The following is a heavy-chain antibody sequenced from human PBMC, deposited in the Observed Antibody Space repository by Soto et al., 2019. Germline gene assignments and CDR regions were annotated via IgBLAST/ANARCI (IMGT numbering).Heavy chain of an antibody. J-gene: IGHJ6*02. Sequence: QVQLVQSGAEVKKPGSSVTVSCKASGGTFGNSAISWVRQAPGQGLEWMGGIIPIFSTPDYAQKFQGRVTITADESTSTAYMELTSPRSEDTAVYYCARDKDRQQLGGNYYYAIGVWGQGTRVTVSS. CDR3: ARDKDRQQLGGNYYYAIGV. CDR2: IIPIFSTP. D-gene: IGHD3-3*02. CDR1: GGTFGNSA. V-gene: IGHV1-69*12.